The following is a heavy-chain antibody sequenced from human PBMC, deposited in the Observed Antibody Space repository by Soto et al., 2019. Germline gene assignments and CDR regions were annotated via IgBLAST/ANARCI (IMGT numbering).Heavy chain of an antibody. CDR3: ARDRLYLSSFDY. J-gene: IGHJ4*02. D-gene: IGHD2-2*02. V-gene: IGHV1-3*01. CDR2: INAGNGNT. Sequence: ASVKVSCKASGYTFTSYAMHWVRQAPGQRLEWMGWINAGNGNTKYSQKFQGRVTITRDTSASTAYMELSSLRSEDTAVYYCARDRLYLSSFDYWGQGTLVTVSS. CDR1: GYTFTSYA.